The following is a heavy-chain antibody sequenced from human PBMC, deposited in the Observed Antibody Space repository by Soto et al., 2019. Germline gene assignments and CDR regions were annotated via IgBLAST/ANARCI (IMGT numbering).Heavy chain of an antibody. J-gene: IGHJ4*02. V-gene: IGHV1-18*01. CDR3: ARDEEDANLMIVVLPGDY. Sequence: QVQLVQSGGEVKKPGASVKVSCKTSGYRFSSYGINWVRQAPGQGLEWMGWISTYNGNTQYAQKFQGRVIMTIDTSTNTAYLELRSLRSDDTAVYYCARDEEDANLMIVVLPGDYWGQGTLVSVSS. CDR2: ISTYNGNT. CDR1: GYRFSSYG. D-gene: IGHD3-22*01.